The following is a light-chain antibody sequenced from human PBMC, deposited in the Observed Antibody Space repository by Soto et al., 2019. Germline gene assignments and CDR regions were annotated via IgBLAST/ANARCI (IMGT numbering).Light chain of an antibody. CDR1: QSISSSY. Sequence: EIVMTQSPATLSVSPWERATLSCRASQSISSSYLAWYQQKPGQAPRLLIYGASNRATAIPERFSGSGSGTDFTLTISRLEPEDFAVYYCQQNDDSPGTFGQGTRLEIK. CDR3: QQNDDSPGT. V-gene: IGKV3-20*01. J-gene: IGKJ5*01. CDR2: GAS.